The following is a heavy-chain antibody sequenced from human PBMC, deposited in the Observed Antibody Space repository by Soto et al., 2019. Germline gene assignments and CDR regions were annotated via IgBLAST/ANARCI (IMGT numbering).Heavy chain of an antibody. CDR1: GFTFSSYW. Sequence: EVQLEESGGGLVQPGGSLRLSCAASGFTFSSYWMSWVRQAPGKGLEWVANIKQDGSEKYYVDSVRGRFTISRDNAKNSLYLQMNSLRAEDTAAYFCARVAYSYGWIFDYWGRGTLVTVSS. D-gene: IGHD6-19*01. J-gene: IGHJ4*01. CDR3: ARVAYSYGWIFDY. CDR2: IKQDGSEK. V-gene: IGHV3-7*01.